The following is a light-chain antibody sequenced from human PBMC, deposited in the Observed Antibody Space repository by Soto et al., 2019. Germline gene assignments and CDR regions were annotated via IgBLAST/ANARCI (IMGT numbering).Light chain of an antibody. CDR1: SSNIGAGYD. CDR2: DNS. CDR3: QSYDSSLTGYV. Sequence: QSVLTQPPSVSGAPGQRVTISCTGSSSNIGAGYDVHWYQQLPGTAPKLLIYDNSNRPSGVPDRFFGSKSGTSASLAITGLQAEDEAEYYCQSYDSSLTGYVFGSGTKLTVL. V-gene: IGLV1-40*01. J-gene: IGLJ1*01.